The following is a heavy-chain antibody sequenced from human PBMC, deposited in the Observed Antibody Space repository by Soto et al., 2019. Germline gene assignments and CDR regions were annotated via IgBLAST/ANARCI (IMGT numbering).Heavy chain of an antibody. CDR3: EKALRYCSGGSCHGDFDT. CDR1: GYTFTGYY. CDR2: INPNSGGT. Sequence: ASVKVSCKASGYTFTGYYMHWVRQAPGQGLEWMGWINPNSGGTNYAQKFQGRVTMTRDTSISTAYMELSRLRSDDTAVYYCEKALRYCSGGSCHGDFDTWGQGTMVPVSS. D-gene: IGHD2-15*01. V-gene: IGHV1-2*02. J-gene: IGHJ3*02.